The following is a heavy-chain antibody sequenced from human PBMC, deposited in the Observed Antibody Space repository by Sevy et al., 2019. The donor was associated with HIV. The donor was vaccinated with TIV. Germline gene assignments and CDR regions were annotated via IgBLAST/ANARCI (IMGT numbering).Heavy chain of an antibody. Sequence: GGSLRLSCAASGFTFGTYAMSWVRQAPGKGLEWVSGISGRATNTSYADSVKGRFTISRDNSKNTLYLQMSTLRGEDTAVYYCAKDRRYGKTFHTHFGSWGQGTLVTVSS. CDR1: GFTFGTYA. CDR3: AKDRRYGKTFHTHFGS. CDR2: ISGRATNT. V-gene: IGHV3-23*01. D-gene: IGHD3-9*01. J-gene: IGHJ4*02.